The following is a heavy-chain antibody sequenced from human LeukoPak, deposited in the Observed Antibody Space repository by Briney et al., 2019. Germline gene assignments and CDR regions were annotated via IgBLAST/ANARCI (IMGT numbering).Heavy chain of an antibody. CDR2: MNPNSGNT. J-gene: IGHJ5*02. CDR1: GYTFTSYD. D-gene: IGHD6-13*01. CDR3: ARGILSSSWYNGYNWFDP. V-gene: IGHV1-8*01. Sequence: ASVKVSCKASGYTFTSYDINWVRQATGQGLEWMGWMNPNSGNTGYAQKFQGRVTMTRNTSISTAYMELSSLRSEDTAVYYCARGILSSSWYNGYNWFDPWGQGTLVTVSS.